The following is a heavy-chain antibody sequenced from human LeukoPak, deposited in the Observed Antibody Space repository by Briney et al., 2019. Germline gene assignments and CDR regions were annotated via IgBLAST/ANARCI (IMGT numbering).Heavy chain of an antibody. D-gene: IGHD2-2*01. V-gene: IGHV3-33*01. CDR1: GFTFSSYG. CDR3: ARGTRYCSSTSGINFDY. J-gene: IGHJ4*02. Sequence: GGSLRLSCAASGFTFSSYGMHWVRQAPGKGLEWVAVIWYDGSNKYYADSVKGRFTISRDNSKNTLYLQMNSLRAEDTAVYYCARGTRYCSSTSGINFDYWGQGTWAPVSS. CDR2: IWYDGSNK.